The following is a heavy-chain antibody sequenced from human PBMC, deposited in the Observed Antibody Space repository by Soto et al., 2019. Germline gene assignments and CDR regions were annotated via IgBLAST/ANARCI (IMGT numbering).Heavy chain of an antibody. Sequence: QVQLVQSGAEVKKPGASVKVSCKASGYTFTSYGISWVRQAPGQGLEWMGWISAYNGNTNYAQKLQGRVTMTTDRSTSTAYRELRSLRCDETGVYYCAREGDIVLVPAAIGGGGFDYWGQGTLVTVSS. J-gene: IGHJ4*02. V-gene: IGHV1-18*01. D-gene: IGHD2-2*01. CDR3: AREGDIVLVPAAIGGGGFDY. CDR2: ISAYNGNT. CDR1: GYTFTSYG.